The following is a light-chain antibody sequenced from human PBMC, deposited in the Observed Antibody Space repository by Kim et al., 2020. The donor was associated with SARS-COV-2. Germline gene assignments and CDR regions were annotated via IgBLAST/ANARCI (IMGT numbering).Light chain of an antibody. CDR2: AAS. CDR3: QQFRSFPFT. Sequence: DIQLTQSPSFLCASVGDRVTITCRASQGISSYLAWYQQTPGKAPKLLIYAASTLQSGVPSRFSGSGSGTEFTLTISSLQPEDFATYHCQQFRSFPFTFGPGTKVDIK. CDR1: QGISSY. J-gene: IGKJ3*01. V-gene: IGKV1-9*01.